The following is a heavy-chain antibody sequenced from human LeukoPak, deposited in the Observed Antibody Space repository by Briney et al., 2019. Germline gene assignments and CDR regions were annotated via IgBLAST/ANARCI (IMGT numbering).Heavy chain of an antibody. J-gene: IGHJ6*02. CDR2: IYYSGST. V-gene: IGHV4-59*01. Sequence: SETLSLTCTVSGGSLSSYYRSWIRQPPGEGLEWISYIYYSGSTNYNPSLKSRVTISVDTSKNQFSLKLSSVTAADTAVYYCARFGPSGYDYYYYYGMDVWGQGTTVTVSS. CDR3: ARFGPSGYDYYYYYGMDV. D-gene: IGHD5-12*01. CDR1: GGSLSSYY.